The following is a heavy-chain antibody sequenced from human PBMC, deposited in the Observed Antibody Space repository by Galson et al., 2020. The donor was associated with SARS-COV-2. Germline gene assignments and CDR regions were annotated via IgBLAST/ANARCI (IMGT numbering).Heavy chain of an antibody. D-gene: IGHD4-17*01. CDR2: FDPEDGET. CDR3: ATDYAVTTMTVFDY. V-gene: IGHV1-24*01. CDR1: GYTLTELS. Sequence: ASVKVSCKVSGYTLTELSMHWVRQAPGKGLEWMGGFDPEDGETIYAQKFQGRVTMTEDTSTDTAYMELSSLRSEDMAVYYCATDYAVTTMTVFDYWGQGTLVTVS. J-gene: IGHJ4*02.